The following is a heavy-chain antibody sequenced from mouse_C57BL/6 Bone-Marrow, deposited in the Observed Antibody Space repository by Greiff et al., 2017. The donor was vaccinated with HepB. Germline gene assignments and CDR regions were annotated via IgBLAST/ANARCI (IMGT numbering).Heavy chain of an antibody. D-gene: IGHD1-1*01. J-gene: IGHJ1*03. CDR3: AKRSYYGSWYFDV. CDR2: IWGDGST. CDR1: GFSLTSYG. Sequence: VMLVESGPGLVAPSQSLSITCTVSGFSLTSYGVSWVRQPPGKGLEWLGVIWGDGSTNYHSALISRLSISKDNSKSQVFLKLNRLQTDDTATYYCAKRSYYGSWYFDVWGTGTTVTVSS. V-gene: IGHV2-3*01.